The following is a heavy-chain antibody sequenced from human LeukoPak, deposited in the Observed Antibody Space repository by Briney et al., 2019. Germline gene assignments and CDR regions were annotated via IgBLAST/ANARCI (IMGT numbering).Heavy chain of an antibody. J-gene: IGHJ4*02. V-gene: IGHV1-69*05. Sequence: ASVKVSCKASGGTFSSYAISWVRQAPGQGLEWMGGIIPIFGTANYAQKFQGRVTMTTDTSTSTAYMELRSLRSDDTAVYYCARENGAHDYGDFGVTEIDYWGQGTLVTVSS. CDR1: GGTFSSYA. D-gene: IGHD4-17*01. CDR2: IIPIFGTA. CDR3: ARENGAHDYGDFGVTEIDY.